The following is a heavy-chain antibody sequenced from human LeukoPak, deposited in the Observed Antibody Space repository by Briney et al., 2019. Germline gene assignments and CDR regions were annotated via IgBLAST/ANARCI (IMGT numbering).Heavy chain of an antibody. CDR3: ARGGSLFVY. CDR1: GFTFSGYD. Sequence: GGSLRLSCAASGFTFSGYDMNWVRQAPGKGLEWVSYISSSGTTIYYPDSVRGRFTISRDNAKNSLYLQMNSLRAEDTAVYYCARGGSLFVYWGQGTLVTVSS. D-gene: IGHD1-26*01. CDR2: ISSSGTTI. J-gene: IGHJ4*02. V-gene: IGHV3-48*03.